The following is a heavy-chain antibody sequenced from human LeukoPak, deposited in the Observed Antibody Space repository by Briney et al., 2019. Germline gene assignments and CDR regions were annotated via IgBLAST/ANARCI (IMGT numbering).Heavy chain of an antibody. Sequence: SETLSLTCTVAGGSISSYYWSWIRQPPGKGLEWNGYIYYSGSTNYNPSLKSRVTISVDTSKNQFPLKLSSVTAADTAVYYCARASYYDFWSGYYGIDYWGQGTLVTVSS. J-gene: IGHJ4*02. CDR1: GGSISSYY. CDR3: ARASYYDFWSGYYGIDY. V-gene: IGHV4-59*08. D-gene: IGHD3-3*01. CDR2: IYYSGST.